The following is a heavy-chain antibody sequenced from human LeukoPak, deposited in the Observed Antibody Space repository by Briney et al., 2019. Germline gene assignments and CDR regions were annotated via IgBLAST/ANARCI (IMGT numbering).Heavy chain of an antibody. D-gene: IGHD2-2*02. V-gene: IGHV5-51*01. CDR1: GFNFNNCW. CDR2: IYPGDYDT. CDR3: AGHSFDTVDAFDV. J-gene: IGHJ3*01. Sequence: GESLKISCEASGFNFNNCWVGWVRQMPGKGLEWMGIIYPGDYDTRYSPSFQGHVTISVDKSISTAYLQWRSLRASDTAMYFCAGHSFDTVDAFDVWGQGTIVTVSA.